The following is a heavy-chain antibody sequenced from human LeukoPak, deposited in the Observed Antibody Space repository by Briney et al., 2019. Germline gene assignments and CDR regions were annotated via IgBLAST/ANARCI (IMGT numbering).Heavy chain of an antibody. CDR3: ARESETSGWYDY. V-gene: IGHV3-43*02. J-gene: IGHJ4*02. CDR2: ISGDGGST. D-gene: IGHD6-19*01. CDR1: GFTFVGYA. Sequence: PGGSLRLSCAAPGFTFVGYAIHWVRQAPGKGLEWVSLISGDGGSTFYADSVRGRFTISGDNTRKSLSLQMSSLRSEDTALYYCARESETSGWYDYWGQGTLVTVSS.